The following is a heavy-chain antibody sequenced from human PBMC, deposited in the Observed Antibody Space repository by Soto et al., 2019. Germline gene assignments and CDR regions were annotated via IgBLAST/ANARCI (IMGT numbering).Heavy chain of an antibody. CDR3: ARHYSPMLYYYYGMAV. CDR1: GDSFTSYW. Sequence: GESLKISCKGSGDSFTSYWISWVRQMPGKGLEWMGRIDPSDSYTNYSPSFQGHVTISADRSISTAYLQWSSLKASDTAMYYCARHYSPMLYYYYGMAVWGKGTTVTVSS. V-gene: IGHV5-10-1*01. CDR2: IDPSDSYT. D-gene: IGHD4-4*01. J-gene: IGHJ6*04.